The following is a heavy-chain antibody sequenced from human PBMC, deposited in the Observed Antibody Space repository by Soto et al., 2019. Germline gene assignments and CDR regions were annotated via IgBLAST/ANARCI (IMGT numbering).Heavy chain of an antibody. D-gene: IGHD4-17*01. J-gene: IGHJ4*02. CDR1: GYTFTSYA. CDR2: INAGNGNT. CDR3: ARDRHGDYAHLDY. Sequence: QVQLVQSGAEVKKPGASAKVSCKASGYTFTSYAMHWVRQAPGQRLEWMGWINAGNGNTKYSQKFQGRVTITRDTSASTAYMELSSLRSEDTAVYYCARDRHGDYAHLDYWGQGTLVTVSS. V-gene: IGHV1-3*01.